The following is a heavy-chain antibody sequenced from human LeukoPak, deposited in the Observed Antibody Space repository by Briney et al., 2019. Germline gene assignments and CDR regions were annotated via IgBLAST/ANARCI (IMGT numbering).Heavy chain of an antibody. CDR1: GGSINSGDYY. V-gene: IGHV4-39*07. J-gene: IGHJ5*02. D-gene: IGHD3-3*01. Sequence: SETLSLTCTVSGGSINSGDYYWVWIRQPPGKGLEWIGSIYYSGSTSYNPSLKSRVTMTVDTSKNQFSLKLSSVTAADTAMYYCARDPGYDFWSGQKGWFDPWGQGALVTVSS. CDR2: IYYSGST. CDR3: ARDPGYDFWSGQKGWFDP.